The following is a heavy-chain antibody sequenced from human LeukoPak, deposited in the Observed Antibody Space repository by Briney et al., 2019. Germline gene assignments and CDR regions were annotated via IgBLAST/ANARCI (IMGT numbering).Heavy chain of an antibody. D-gene: IGHD5-18*01. Sequence: ASVKVSCRASGYTFTSYYMHWVRQAPGQGLEWMGIITPSCGSTSYAQKFQGRVTMTRDTSTSTVYMELSSLRSEDTAVYYCAISYSYGRIDYWGQGTLVTVS. V-gene: IGHV1-46*03. CDR2: ITPSCGST. J-gene: IGHJ4*02. CDR1: GYTFTSYY. CDR3: AISYSYGRIDY.